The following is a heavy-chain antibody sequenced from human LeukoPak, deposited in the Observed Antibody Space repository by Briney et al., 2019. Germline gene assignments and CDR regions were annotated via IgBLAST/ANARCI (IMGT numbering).Heavy chain of an antibody. Sequence: GGSLRLSCAASGFTFTSYWMHWVRQAPGKGLVWVSRINSDGRSTSYADSVKGRFTISRDNAKNTLYLQMNSLRAEDTAVYYCARDGPNSSSYPSWFDPWGQGTLVTVSS. J-gene: IGHJ5*02. CDR2: INSDGRST. D-gene: IGHD6-6*01. CDR1: GFTFTSYW. CDR3: ARDGPNSSSYPSWFDP. V-gene: IGHV3-74*01.